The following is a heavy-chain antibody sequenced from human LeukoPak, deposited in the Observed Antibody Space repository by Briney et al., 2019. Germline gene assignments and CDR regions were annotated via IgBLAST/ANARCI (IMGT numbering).Heavy chain of an antibody. Sequence: GASVKVSCKASGYTFTGHYLHWVRQAPGQELEWMGWINSNSGATNSAQKFQGRVTMTRDTSISTAYMELSRLRSDDTAVYYCARDLRYSYGPYDAFDIWGQGTMVTVSS. V-gene: IGHV1-2*02. D-gene: IGHD5-18*01. J-gene: IGHJ3*02. CDR2: INSNSGAT. CDR3: ARDLRYSYGPYDAFDI. CDR1: GYTFTGHY.